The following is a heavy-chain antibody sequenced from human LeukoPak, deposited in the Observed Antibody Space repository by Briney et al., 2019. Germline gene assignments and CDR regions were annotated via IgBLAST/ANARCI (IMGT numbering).Heavy chain of an antibody. CDR1: GYTFTSYG. CDR3: ARDYYDSSGYYNVEVFDY. V-gene: IGHV1-18*01. D-gene: IGHD3-22*01. Sequence: ASVKVSCKASGYTFTSYGISWVRQAPGQGLEWMGWISAYNGNTNYAQKLQGRVTMTTDTSTSTAYMELRSLRSDDTAVYYCARDYYDSSGYYNVEVFDYWGQGTLVTVSS. CDR2: ISAYNGNT. J-gene: IGHJ4*02.